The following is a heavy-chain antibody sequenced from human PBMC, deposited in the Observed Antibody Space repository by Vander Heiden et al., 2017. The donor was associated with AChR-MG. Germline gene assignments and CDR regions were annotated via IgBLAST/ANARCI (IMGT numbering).Heavy chain of an antibody. CDR3: AIPYGEDAFDI. J-gene: IGHJ3*02. CDR2: IYYSGST. Sequence: QLQLQESGPGLVKPSETLSITCTVSGGSISSSSYYWGWIRQPPGKGLEWIGSIYYSGSTYYYPSLKSRVTISVDTSKNQFSLKVRSVTAADTAVYYCAIPYGEDAFDIWGQGTMVTVSS. CDR1: GGSISSSSYY. D-gene: IGHD4-17*01. V-gene: IGHV4-39*01.